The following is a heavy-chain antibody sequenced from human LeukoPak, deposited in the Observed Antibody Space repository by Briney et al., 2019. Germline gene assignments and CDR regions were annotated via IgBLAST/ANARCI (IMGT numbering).Heavy chain of an antibody. CDR3: ARGLYYYDSSGYYAGPGGY. CDR1: GYSFTGYY. Sequence: ASVKVSYKASGYSFTGYYMHWVRQAPGQGLEWMGWINPNSGDTNFAQKFQGRVTMTKDTSISTAYMELSRLRSDDTAVYYCARGLYYYDSSGYYAGPGGYWGQGTLVTVSS. D-gene: IGHD3-22*01. CDR2: INPNSGDT. J-gene: IGHJ4*02. V-gene: IGHV1-2*02.